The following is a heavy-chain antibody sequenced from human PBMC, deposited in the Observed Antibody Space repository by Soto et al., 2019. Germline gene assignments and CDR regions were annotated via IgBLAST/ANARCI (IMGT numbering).Heavy chain of an antibody. Sequence: PSETLSLTCAVSGGSISSGGYSWSWIRQPPGKGLEWIGYIYHSGSTYYNPSLKSRVTISVDRSKNQFSLKLSSVTAADTAVYYCAREFVLRFLEWPRDAFDIWGQGTMVTVSS. CDR1: GGSISSGGYS. CDR3: AREFVLRFLEWPRDAFDI. CDR2: IYHSGST. J-gene: IGHJ3*02. D-gene: IGHD3-3*01. V-gene: IGHV4-30-2*01.